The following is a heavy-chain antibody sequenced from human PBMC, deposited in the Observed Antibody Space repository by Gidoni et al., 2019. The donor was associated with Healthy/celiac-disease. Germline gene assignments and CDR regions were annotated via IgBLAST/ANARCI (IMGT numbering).Heavy chain of an antibody. Sequence: GLEWIGEINHSGSTNYNPSLKSRVTISVDTSKNQFSLKLSSVTAADTAVYYCARGWSICSSTSCYIRDLPWRYYGMDVWGQGTTVTVSS. CDR2: INHSGST. CDR3: ARGWSICSSTSCYIRDLPWRYYGMDV. D-gene: IGHD2-2*02. V-gene: IGHV4-34*01. J-gene: IGHJ6*02.